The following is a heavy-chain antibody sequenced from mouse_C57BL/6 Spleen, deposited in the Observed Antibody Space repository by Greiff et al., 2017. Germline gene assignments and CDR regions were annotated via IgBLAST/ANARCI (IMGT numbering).Heavy chain of an antibody. CDR1: GYTFTSYW. V-gene: IGHV1-52*01. D-gene: IGHD1-1*01. Sequence: QVHVKQPGAELVRPGSSVKLSCKASGYTFTSYWMHWVKQRPIQGLEWIGNIDPSDSETHYNQKFKDKATLTVDKSSSTAYMQLSSLTSEDSAVYYCATLPHYYGSSSWFAYWGQGTLVTVSA. CDR2: IDPSDSET. CDR3: ATLPHYYGSSSWFAY. J-gene: IGHJ3*01.